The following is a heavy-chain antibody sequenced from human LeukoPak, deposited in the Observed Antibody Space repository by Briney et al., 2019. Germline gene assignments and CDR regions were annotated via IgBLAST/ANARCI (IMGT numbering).Heavy chain of an antibody. Sequence: GASVKDSCKASGYTFTSYAMNWVRQAPGQGLEWMGWINTNTGNPTYAQGFTGRFVFSLDTSVSTAYLQISSLTAEDTAMYYCARGPANVLLWFGESFGNDYWGQGTLVTVSS. CDR1: GYTFTSYA. V-gene: IGHV7-4-1*02. CDR3: ARGPANVLLWFGESFGNDY. CDR2: INTNTGNP. J-gene: IGHJ4*02. D-gene: IGHD3-10*01.